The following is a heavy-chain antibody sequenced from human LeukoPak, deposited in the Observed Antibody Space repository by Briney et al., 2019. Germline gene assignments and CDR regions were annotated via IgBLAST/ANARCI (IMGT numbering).Heavy chain of an antibody. Sequence: SVKVSCKASGGTFSSYAISWVRQAPGQGLEWMGGIIPIFGTANYAQKFQGRVTITADKSTSTAYMELSSLRSEDTAVYYCARGGIAAAGTGTPDYWGQGTLVTVSS. CDR2: IIPIFGTA. CDR1: GGTFSSYA. D-gene: IGHD6-13*01. V-gene: IGHV1-69*06. J-gene: IGHJ4*02. CDR3: ARGGIAAAGTGTPDY.